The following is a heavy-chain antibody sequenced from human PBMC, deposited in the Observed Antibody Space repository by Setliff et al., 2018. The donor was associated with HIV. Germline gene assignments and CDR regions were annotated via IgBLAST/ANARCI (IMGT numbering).Heavy chain of an antibody. Sequence: SETLSLTCTVSGDSINNYYWNWIRQPAGKGLEWIGRIHSSGSTSYNPSLKSRLTISLDTSKNQFSLKLSSVTAADTAVYYCARQERYCTSADCYRYFNYWGQGTLVTVSS. CDR2: IHSSGST. J-gene: IGHJ4*02. V-gene: IGHV4-4*07. CDR1: GDSINNYY. CDR3: ARQERYCTSADCYRYFNY. D-gene: IGHD2-2*02.